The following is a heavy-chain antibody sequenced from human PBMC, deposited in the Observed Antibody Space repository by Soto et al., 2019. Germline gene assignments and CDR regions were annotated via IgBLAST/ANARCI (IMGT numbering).Heavy chain of an antibody. V-gene: IGHV3-53*01. CDR2: INTSGGA. J-gene: IGHJ4*02. Sequence: GSLRLSCAASGFSVSTNDLSWVRQAPGKGLDWVSVINTSGGAYYADSVKGRFTISRDNSKNTLYLQMNSLRAEDTAVYYCARATYDYGDYPIDDWGQGTPVTVSS. CDR3: ARATYDYGDYPIDD. CDR1: GFSVSTND. D-gene: IGHD4-17*01.